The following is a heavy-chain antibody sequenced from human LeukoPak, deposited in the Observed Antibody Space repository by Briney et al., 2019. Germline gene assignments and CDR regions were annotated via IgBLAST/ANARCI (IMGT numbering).Heavy chain of an antibody. CDR2: ISGSGGST. CDR1: GFTFSRCA. Sequence: PGGSLRLSCAASGFTFSRCAMSWVRQAPGKGLEWVSVISGSGGSTYYADSVKGRFTISRDNSKNTLYLQMNSLRAEDTAIYYCAKTPWGYCDSCSCNYFDYWGRGTLVTVSS. D-gene: IGHD2/OR15-2a*01. J-gene: IGHJ4*02. CDR3: AKTPWGYCDSCSCNYFDY. V-gene: IGHV3-23*01.